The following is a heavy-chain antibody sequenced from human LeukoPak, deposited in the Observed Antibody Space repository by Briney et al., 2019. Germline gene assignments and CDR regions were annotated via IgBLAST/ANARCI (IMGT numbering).Heavy chain of an antibody. J-gene: IGHJ4*02. CDR3: ARDRGEGYYFDY. CDR2: INPSGGST. D-gene: IGHD3-10*01. CDR1: GYTFTSYY. Sequence: ASVKVSCQASGYTFTSYYMHWVRQAPGQGLEWMGGINPSGGSTSYAQKFQGRLTMTRDTSTSTVYMELSSLRSEDTAVYYCARDRGEGYYFDYWGQGTLVTVSS. V-gene: IGHV1-46*01.